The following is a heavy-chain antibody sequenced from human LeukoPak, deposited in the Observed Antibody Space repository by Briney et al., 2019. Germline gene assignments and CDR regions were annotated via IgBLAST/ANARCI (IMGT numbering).Heavy chain of an antibody. CDR2: ITDNGNTT. CDR1: GFTFSSYA. CDR3: ATLRLSDHFDY. Sequence: GGSLRLSCAASGFTFSSYAMNWVRLSAGKGLEWVSAITDNGNTTYYADSVQGRFTISRGNSKNTLYLQMNSLGVEDTAVYYCATLRLSDHFDYWGQGTLVTVSS. V-gene: IGHV3-23*05. D-gene: IGHD2-15*01. J-gene: IGHJ4*02.